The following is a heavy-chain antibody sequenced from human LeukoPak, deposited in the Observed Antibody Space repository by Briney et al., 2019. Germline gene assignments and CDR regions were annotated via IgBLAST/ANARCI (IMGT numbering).Heavy chain of an antibody. J-gene: IGHJ4*02. Sequence: PSETLTLTCTVSGGSISSNHWSWIRQPPGKGLEWIGYIDDNGRTNRNPSLKSRVTISIDTSKNQFSLTLSSVTAADTAVYYCAKVPGYCSSTSCYDTDPYYFDYWGQGTLVTVSS. CDR3: AKVPGYCSSTSCYDTDPYYFDY. CDR2: IDDNGRT. V-gene: IGHV4-59*01. CDR1: GGSISSNH. D-gene: IGHD2-2*01.